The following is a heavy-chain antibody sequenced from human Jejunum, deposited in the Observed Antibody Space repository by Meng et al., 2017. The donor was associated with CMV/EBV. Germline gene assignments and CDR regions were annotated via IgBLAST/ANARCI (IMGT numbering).Heavy chain of an antibody. V-gene: IGHV7-4-1*02. CDR3: TIGDGAHSAKFDH. D-gene: IGHD5-24*01. Sequence: QVQLVQSGSELKEPGASLKSSCKTSGYTFTTYGINWVREAPGQRLEWMGWINTNTGIPVYAQDFTGRFVFSLDTSVSTAYLQISGLRAGDTAVYYCTIGDGAHSAKFDHWGQGTLVTVSS. CDR1: GYTFTTYG. CDR2: INTNTGIP. J-gene: IGHJ4*02.